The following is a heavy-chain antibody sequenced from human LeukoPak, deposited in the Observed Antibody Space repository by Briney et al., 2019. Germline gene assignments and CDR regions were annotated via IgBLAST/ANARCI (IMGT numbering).Heavy chain of an antibody. J-gene: IGHJ6*02. Sequence: SETLSLTCAVYGGSFRGYYWSWIRQPPGKGLEWIGEINHSGSTNYNPSLKSRVTISVDTSKNQFSLKLSSVTAADTAVYYCARERIQLWFSPSYGMDVWGQGTTVTVSS. D-gene: IGHD5-18*01. CDR1: GGSFRGYY. V-gene: IGHV4-34*01. CDR3: ARERIQLWFSPSYGMDV. CDR2: INHSGST.